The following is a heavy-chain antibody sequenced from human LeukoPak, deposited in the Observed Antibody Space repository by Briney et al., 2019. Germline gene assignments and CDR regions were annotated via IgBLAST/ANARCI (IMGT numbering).Heavy chain of an antibody. D-gene: IGHD6-13*01. CDR2: INPSGGST. V-gene: IGHV1-46*01. Sequence: ASVKVSCKASGYTFTSYYMHWVRQAPGQGLEWTGIINPSGGSTSYAQKFQGRVTMTRDTSTSTVYMELSSLRSEDTAVYYCASQYSSSWTVDVSPFDYWGQGTLVTVSS. J-gene: IGHJ4*02. CDR1: GYTFTSYY. CDR3: ASQYSSSWTVDVSPFDY.